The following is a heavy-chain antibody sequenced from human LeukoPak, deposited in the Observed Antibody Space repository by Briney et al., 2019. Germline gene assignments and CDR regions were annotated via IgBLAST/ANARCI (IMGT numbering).Heavy chain of an antibody. J-gene: IGHJ3*02. D-gene: IGHD1-26*01. CDR1: DGSTTSRNYY. V-gene: IGHV4-39*07. CDR3: ARLGDQDAFDI. Sequence: PSETLSLTCTVADGSTTSRNYYWGWIRQPPGKGLEWIGEIYHSGSTNYNPSLKSRVTISVDKSKNQFSLKLSSVTAADTAVYYCARLGDQDAFDIWGQGTMVTVSS. CDR2: IYHSGST.